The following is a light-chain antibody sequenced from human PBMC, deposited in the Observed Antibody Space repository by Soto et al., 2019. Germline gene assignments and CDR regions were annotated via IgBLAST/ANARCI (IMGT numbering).Light chain of an antibody. J-gene: IGKJ1*01. CDR2: AAS. Sequence: DIQMTQSPSSLSASVGDRVTITCRASQGISTYLNWYQQKPGKAPKLLIYAASSLQSGVPSRFSGSGSETDFTLTISSLQPEDFATYYCQQSYSTLVTFGQGTKVDIK. V-gene: IGKV1-39*01. CDR1: QGISTY. CDR3: QQSYSTLVT.